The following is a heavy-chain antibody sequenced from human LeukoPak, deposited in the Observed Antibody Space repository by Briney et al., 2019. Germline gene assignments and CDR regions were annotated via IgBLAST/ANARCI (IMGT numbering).Heavy chain of an antibody. CDR1: GGSISSNTYY. CDR2: MYYSGSGTT. V-gene: IGHV4-39*07. D-gene: IGHD3-10*01. Sequence: SETLSLTCSVSGGSISSNTYYWGWIRQPPGKGLEWIGSMYYSGSGTTYYNPSLKSRVIISVDTSKNQFSLRLSSVTAADTAVYYCARLRLGGPLYYHYYMDVWGKGTTVTISS. J-gene: IGHJ6*03. CDR3: ARLRLGGPLYYHYYMDV.